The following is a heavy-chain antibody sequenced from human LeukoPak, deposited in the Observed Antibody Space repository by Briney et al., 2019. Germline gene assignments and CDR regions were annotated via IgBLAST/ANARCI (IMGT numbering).Heavy chain of an antibody. CDR3: ARETIGASNWYISGLDI. V-gene: IGHV4-39*07. CDR1: GGSISSTTYY. J-gene: IGHJ3*02. CDR2: IYYSGST. Sequence: SETLSLTCTVSGGSISSTTYYWGWIRQPPGKGLEWIGSIYYSGSTYYNPSLKSRVTISVDTSKNQFSLQLSSVTAADTAIYYCARETIGASNWYISGLDIWGQGTMVTVSS. D-gene: IGHD6-13*01.